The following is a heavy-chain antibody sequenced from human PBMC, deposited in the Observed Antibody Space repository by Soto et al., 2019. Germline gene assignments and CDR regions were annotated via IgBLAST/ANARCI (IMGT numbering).Heavy chain of an antibody. CDR3: ARDVGYGRIDY. CDR2: ISAYKGNT. V-gene: IGHV1-18*01. CDR1: GYTFTSYG. D-gene: IGHD5-18*01. J-gene: IGHJ4*02. Sequence: QLVQSGAEVKKPGASVKDSCKAPGYTFTSYGISWVRQAPGQGLDGMGWISAYKGNTNYAQKLKGRVTTTTDRTTSTAYMELRSLRSDAAAVYYCARDVGYGRIDYWGQGTLVTVSS.